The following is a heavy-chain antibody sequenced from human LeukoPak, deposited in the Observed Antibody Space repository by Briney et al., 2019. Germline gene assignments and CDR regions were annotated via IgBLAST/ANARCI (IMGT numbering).Heavy chain of an antibody. CDR2: INPNNGET. CDR3: ARAGGITMVRGVITLDYYYYMDV. CDR1: GYSLTDYY. Sequence: ASVKVSCKASGYSLTDYYLHWVRQAPGQRLEWMGWINPNNGETKFAQKFQARVTLTRDTSIDTAYMELSRLRPDDTAVYYCARAGGITMVRGVITLDYYYYMDVWGKGTTVTISS. V-gene: IGHV1-2*02. D-gene: IGHD3-10*01. J-gene: IGHJ6*03.